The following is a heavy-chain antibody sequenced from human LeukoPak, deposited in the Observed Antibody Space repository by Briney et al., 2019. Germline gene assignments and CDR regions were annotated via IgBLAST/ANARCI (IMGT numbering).Heavy chain of an antibody. CDR3: AKDQYCTSTSCYVGY. CDR2: IRYDGSNK. Sequence: PGGSLRLSCAASGFTFSSYGMHWVRQAPGKGLEWVAFIRYDGSNKFYADSVKGRFTISRDNSKNTLYLQMNGLRAEDTAVYYCAKDQYCTSTSCYVGYWGQGTLVTVSS. J-gene: IGHJ4*02. CDR1: GFTFSSYG. D-gene: IGHD2-2*01. V-gene: IGHV3-30*02.